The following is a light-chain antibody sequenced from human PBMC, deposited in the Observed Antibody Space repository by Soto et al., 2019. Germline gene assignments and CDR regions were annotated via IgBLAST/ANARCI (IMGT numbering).Light chain of an antibody. CDR3: QQRYMWPPVT. V-gene: IGKV3-11*01. Sequence: DIVLTQSPATLSLSPGARATLSCRASESVANYLLWFQQRPGQAPRLLIYDASNRASGIPARFSASGSGTDFTLTISRLETEDFAVYYCQQRYMWPPVTFGGGTKVEI. J-gene: IGKJ4*01. CDR1: ESVANY. CDR2: DAS.